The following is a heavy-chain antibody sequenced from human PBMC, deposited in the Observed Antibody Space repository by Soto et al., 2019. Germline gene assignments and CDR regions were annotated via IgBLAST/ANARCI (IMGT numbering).Heavy chain of an antibody. D-gene: IGHD3-16*02. CDR2: IYYSGYT. V-gene: IGHV4-39*01. Sequence: SETLSLTCTVSGGSISSSSYYWGWIRQPPGKGLEWIGSIYYSGYTYYNPSLKSRVTISVDTSKNQFSLNLSSVTAADTAVYYCARAFGSGSYRRLAAYYYYGMDVWGQGTTVTVSS. J-gene: IGHJ6*02. CDR1: GGSISSSSYY. CDR3: ARAFGSGSYRRLAAYYYYGMDV.